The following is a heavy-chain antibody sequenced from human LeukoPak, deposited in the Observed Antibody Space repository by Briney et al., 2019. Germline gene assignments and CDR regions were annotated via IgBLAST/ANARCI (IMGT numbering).Heavy chain of an antibody. CDR2: IYYSGST. CDR3: ARKEDDFWSGWYWFDP. CDR1: GGSISSSSSY. D-gene: IGHD3-3*01. V-gene: IGHV4-39*01. J-gene: IGHJ5*02. Sequence: SETLSLTCTVSGGSISSSSSYWGWIRQPPGKGLEWIGSIYYSGSTSYNPSLKSRVTISVDRSKNQFSLKLSSVTAADTAVYYCARKEDDFWSGWYWFDPWGQGTLVTVSS.